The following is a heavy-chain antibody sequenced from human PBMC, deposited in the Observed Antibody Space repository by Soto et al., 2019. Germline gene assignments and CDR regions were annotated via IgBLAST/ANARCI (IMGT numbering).Heavy chain of an antibody. J-gene: IGHJ4*02. CDR3: AHRRQDTYVAY. Sequence: QITLKESGPMLVKPTQTLTLTCTFSGFSLNTTGVGVGWIRQPPGKALEWLALIYWDDDKRHRPSLKSRPTIPKDTSKNHVVLTMTNMDPVDTATYYCAHRRQDTYVAYWGQGTLVTVSS. CDR1: GFSLNTTGVG. D-gene: IGHD2-15*01. V-gene: IGHV2-5*02. CDR2: IYWDDDK.